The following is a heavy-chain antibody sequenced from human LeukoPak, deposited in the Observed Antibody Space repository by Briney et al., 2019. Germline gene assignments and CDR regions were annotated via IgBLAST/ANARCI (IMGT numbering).Heavy chain of an antibody. Sequence: GGSLRLSCAASGFTFSSYSMKWVRQAQGQGLEWVSSISSSSSNIYYADSVKGRFTISRDNAKNSLYLQMNSLRAEDTAVYYCARDFERVVVAATPHFDYWGQGTLVTVSS. V-gene: IGHV3-21*01. CDR2: ISSSSSNI. D-gene: IGHD2-15*01. CDR1: GFTFSSYS. CDR3: ARDFERVVVAATPHFDY. J-gene: IGHJ4*02.